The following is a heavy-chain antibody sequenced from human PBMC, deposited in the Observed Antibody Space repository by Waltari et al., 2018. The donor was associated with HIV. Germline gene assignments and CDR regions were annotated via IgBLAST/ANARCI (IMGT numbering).Heavy chain of an antibody. CDR1: GFTFSNYG. D-gene: IGHD1-26*01. V-gene: IGHV3-7*01. J-gene: IGHJ4*02. CDR3: ARAYSGTYRIGDY. CDR2: IKQDGNEK. Sequence: EVQLVETGGALVQPGGSLRVSCVASGFTFSNYGMTWVRRAPGKGLEWVANIKQDGNEKNYLDSVKGRFTISRDNAKNSLYLQMNNLRDEDSATYYCARAYSGTYRIGDYWGQGTLVTVSS.